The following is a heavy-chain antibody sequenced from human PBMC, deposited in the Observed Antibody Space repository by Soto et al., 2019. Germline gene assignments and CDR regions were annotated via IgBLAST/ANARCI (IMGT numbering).Heavy chain of an antibody. V-gene: IGHV3-30*18. CDR1: GFTFKTYG. CDR3: AKRGSEYTSSSYFGMDV. Sequence: AGSLRLSCVASGFTFKTYGMHWVRQAPGKGLEWVAVISYDDSDKFYAESLKGRFTISRDNSNNTLFLQVSSLRVDDTAVYYCAKRGSEYTSSSYFGMDVWGQGTTVTVSS. J-gene: IGHJ6*02. CDR2: ISYDDSDK. D-gene: IGHD6-6*01.